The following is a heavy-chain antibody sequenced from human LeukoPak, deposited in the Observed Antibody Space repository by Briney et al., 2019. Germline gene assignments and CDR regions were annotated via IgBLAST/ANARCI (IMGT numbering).Heavy chain of an antibody. D-gene: IGHD2-15*01. J-gene: IGHJ4*02. CDR1: GFTFSSYN. Sequence: GGSLTLSCAASGFTFSSYNMNWVRQAPGKGLEWVSSISSSSSYIYYADSVKGRFTISRDKAKNSLYLQMNSLRAEDTAVYYCARGGKSGYFPDYWGQGTLVTVPS. CDR2: ISSSSSYI. CDR3: ARGGKSGYFPDY. V-gene: IGHV3-21*01.